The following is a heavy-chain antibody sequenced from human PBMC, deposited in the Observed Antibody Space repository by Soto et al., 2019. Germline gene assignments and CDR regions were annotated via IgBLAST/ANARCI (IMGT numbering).Heavy chain of an antibody. J-gene: IGHJ6*02. Sequence: PGGSLRLSCAASGFTFSSYGIHWVRQAPGKGLEWVAVISYDGSNKYYADSVKGRFTISRDNSKNTLYLQMNSLRAEDTAVYYCAKDLGSLGVVTVYYYYGMDVWGQGTTVTVSS. D-gene: IGHD3-3*01. V-gene: IGHV3-30*18. CDR2: ISYDGSNK. CDR3: AKDLGSLGVVTVYYYYGMDV. CDR1: GFTFSSYG.